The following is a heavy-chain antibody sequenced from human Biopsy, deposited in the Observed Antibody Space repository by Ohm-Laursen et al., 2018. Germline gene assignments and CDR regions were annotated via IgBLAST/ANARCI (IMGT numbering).Heavy chain of an antibody. Sequence: TLSLTCPVSGGSIGGGEYYWNWIRQHPGKGLEWIGLNSYSGTTFYNPSLESLLTISIDTSKNHFSLNLRSVTAADTAVYYCARGVPHYDGSGFPLAGYWYFDLWGRGTLVTVSS. J-gene: IGHJ2*01. V-gene: IGHV4-31*01. CDR2: NSYSGTT. D-gene: IGHD3-22*01. CDR3: ARGVPHYDGSGFPLAGYWYFDL. CDR1: GGSIGGGEYY.